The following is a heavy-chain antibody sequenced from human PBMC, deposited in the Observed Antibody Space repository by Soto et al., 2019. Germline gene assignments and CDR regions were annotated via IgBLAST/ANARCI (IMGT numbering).Heavy chain of an antibody. D-gene: IGHD5-12*01. J-gene: IGHJ4*02. V-gene: IGHV1-2*04. Sequence: ASVKVSCKASGYTFTGCYMHWVRQAPGQGLEWMGWINPNSGGTNYAQKFQGWVTMTRDTSISTAYMELSRLRSDDTAVYYCGREVGVDIVPTTPGYWGQGTLVTVSS. CDR2: INPNSGGT. CDR3: GREVGVDIVPTTPGY. CDR1: GYTFTGCY.